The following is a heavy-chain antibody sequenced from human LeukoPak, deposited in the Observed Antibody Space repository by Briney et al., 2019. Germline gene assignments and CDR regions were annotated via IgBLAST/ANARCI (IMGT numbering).Heavy chain of an antibody. D-gene: IGHD3-10*01. CDR3: ARVGRWGVIQYYFDY. V-gene: IGHV4-34*01. CDR2: INHSGST. J-gene: IGHJ4*02. Sequence: SETLSLTCAVYGGSFSGYYWSWIRQPPGKGLEWIGEINHSGSTNYNPSLKSRVTMSVDTSKNQFSLKLSSVTATDTAVYYCARVGRWGVIQYYFDYWGQGTLVTVSS. CDR1: GGSFSGYY.